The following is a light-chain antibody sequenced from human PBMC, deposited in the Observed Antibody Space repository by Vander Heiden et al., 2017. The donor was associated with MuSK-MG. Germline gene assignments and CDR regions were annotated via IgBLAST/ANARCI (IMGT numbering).Light chain of an antibody. V-gene: IGKV1-39*01. CDR3: QQGYNTPRIT. CDR2: ATS. CDR1: QSIISY. J-gene: IGKJ1*01. Sequence: DVQMTQSPSCLSASVGDRVTITCRASQSIISYLYWYQQKTRKAHKLLIYATSKLQSGVPPRFSGSGSGTKFTLTISSLQPGDFATYYCQQGYNTPRITFGQGTKVEIK.